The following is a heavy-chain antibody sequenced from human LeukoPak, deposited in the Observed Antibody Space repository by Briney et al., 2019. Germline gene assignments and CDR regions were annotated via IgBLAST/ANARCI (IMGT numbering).Heavy chain of an antibody. J-gene: IGHJ3*02. CDR2: INPNSGGT. V-gene: IGHV1-2*06. CDR3: ARHDYGDYYAFDI. Sequence: ASVKASCKASGYTFTGYYMHWVRQAPGQGLEWMGRINPNSGGTNYAQKFQGRVTMTRDTSISTAYMELSRLRSDDTAVYYCARHDYGDYYAFDIWGQGTMVTVSS. D-gene: IGHD4-17*01. CDR1: GYTFTGYY.